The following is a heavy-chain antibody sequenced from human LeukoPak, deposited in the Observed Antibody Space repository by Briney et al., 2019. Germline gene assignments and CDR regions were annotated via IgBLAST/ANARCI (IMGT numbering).Heavy chain of an antibody. J-gene: IGHJ3*01. V-gene: IGHV4-59*01. CDR2: IYYSGST. D-gene: IGHD5-24*01. CDR3: ARDVGDGYKTDAFDV. CDR1: GGSISSYY. Sequence: KPSETLSLTCTVSGGSISSYYWSWIRQPPGKGLEWIGYIYYSGSTNYNPSLKSRVTISVDASKNQFSLKLSSVTAADTAVYYCARDVGDGYKTDAFDVWGQGTMVTVSS.